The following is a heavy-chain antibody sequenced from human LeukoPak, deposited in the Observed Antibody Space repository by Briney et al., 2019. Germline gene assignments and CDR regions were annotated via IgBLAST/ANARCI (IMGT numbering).Heavy chain of an antibody. CDR3: ARGQRRHIDMAPSFDY. D-gene: IGHD5-24*01. Sequence: PGGSLRLSCAASGFTFSSYSMSWVRQAPGKGLEWVSSISSSSSYIYYADSVKGRFTISRDNAKNSLYLQMNSLRGEDTAVYSCARGQRRHIDMAPSFDYWGQGTLVTVSS. J-gene: IGHJ4*02. CDR1: GFTFSSYS. CDR2: ISSSSSYI. V-gene: IGHV3-21*01.